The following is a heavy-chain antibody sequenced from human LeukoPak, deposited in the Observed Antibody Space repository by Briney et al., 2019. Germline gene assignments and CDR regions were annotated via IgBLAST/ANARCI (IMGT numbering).Heavy chain of an antibody. CDR2: IYHSGTT. D-gene: IGHD6-19*01. CDR1: GGSVRSNSYY. V-gene: IGHV4-61*01. Sequence: PSETLSLTCTVSGGSVRSNSYYWSWIRQPPGKGLEWIGYIYHSGTTNYNPSLKSRVTISVDTSKNQFSLNLSSVTAADTAVYYCARATPGFSSGWFNNWFDPWGQGTLVTVSS. J-gene: IGHJ5*02. CDR3: ARATPGFSSGWFNNWFDP.